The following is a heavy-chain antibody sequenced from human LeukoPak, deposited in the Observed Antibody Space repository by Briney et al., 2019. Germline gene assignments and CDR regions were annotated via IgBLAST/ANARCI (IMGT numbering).Heavy chain of an antibody. CDR3: HLSDSSGYYIDY. CDR2: IKSDGSST. V-gene: IGHV3-74*01. J-gene: IGHJ4*02. D-gene: IGHD3-22*01. Sequence: GGSLRLSCAASGFTFNNYWMHWVRQAPGKGLVWVSRIKSDGSSTNYADFVEGRFTNSRDNAKNTLYLQMTSLRAEDTAVYYCHLSDSSGYYIDYWGQGTLVTVSS. CDR1: GFTFNNYW.